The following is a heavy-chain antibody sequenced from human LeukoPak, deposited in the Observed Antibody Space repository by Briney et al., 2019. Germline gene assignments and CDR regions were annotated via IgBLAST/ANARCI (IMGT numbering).Heavy chain of an antibody. CDR1: GFTFSNYW. Sequence: GGSLRLSCAASGFTFSNYWMHWVRQAPGKGLVWVSRISYDGSSTNYADSVKGRFTISRDNAKNTLYLQMNSLRAEDTAVYYCARRSAAKDAFDFWGQGTMVTVSS. D-gene: IGHD6-25*01. CDR2: ISYDGSST. J-gene: IGHJ3*01. CDR3: ARRSAAKDAFDF. V-gene: IGHV3-74*01.